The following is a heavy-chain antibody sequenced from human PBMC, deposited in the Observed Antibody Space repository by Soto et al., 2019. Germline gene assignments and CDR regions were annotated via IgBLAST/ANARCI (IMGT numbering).Heavy chain of an antibody. CDR3: ASRGYSSSWPVYGMDV. J-gene: IGHJ6*02. Sequence: GGSLRLSCAASGFTFSSYAMSWVRQAPGKGLEWVSAISGSGGSTYYADSVKGRFTISRDNSKNTLYLQMNSLRAEDTVVYYCASRGYSSSWPVYGMDVWGQGTTVTVSS. CDR2: ISGSGGST. V-gene: IGHV3-23*01. CDR1: GFTFSSYA. D-gene: IGHD6-13*01.